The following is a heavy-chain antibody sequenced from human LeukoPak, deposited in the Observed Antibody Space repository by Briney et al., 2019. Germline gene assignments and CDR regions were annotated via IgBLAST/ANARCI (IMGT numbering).Heavy chain of an antibody. D-gene: IGHD1-1*01. CDR3: VRVKGTYFDF. J-gene: IGHJ4*02. CDR1: GFPFTSYS. Sequence: GGSLRLSCAVSGFPFTSYSMNWVRQAPGKRLEWVSYISASGSNICYLDAVKGRFTVSRDNAMSSLFLQMDRPRAEDTAIYYCVRVKGTYFDFWGQGTLVTVSS. V-gene: IGHV3-48*01. CDR2: ISASGSNI.